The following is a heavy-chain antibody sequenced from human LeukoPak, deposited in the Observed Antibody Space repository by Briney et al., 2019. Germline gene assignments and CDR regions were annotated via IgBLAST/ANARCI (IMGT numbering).Heavy chain of an antibody. CDR3: ARGLSPGSPSAFDI. CDR1: GYTFTGYY. Sequence: ASVKVSCKASGYTFTGYYMHWVRQAPGQGLEWMGWINPNNDGTNYAQKFQGRVTMTRDTSISTAHMELSRLRSDDTAVYYCARGLSPGSPSAFDIWGQGTMVTVSS. V-gene: IGHV1-2*02. J-gene: IGHJ3*02. D-gene: IGHD3-10*01. CDR2: INPNNDGT.